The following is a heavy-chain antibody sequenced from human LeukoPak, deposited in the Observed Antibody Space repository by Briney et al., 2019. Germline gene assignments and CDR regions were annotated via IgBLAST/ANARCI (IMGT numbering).Heavy chain of an antibody. D-gene: IGHD3-22*01. J-gene: IGHJ4*02. Sequence: GGSLRLSCAASGFTVSSNYMSWVRQAPGKGLEWVSVIYSGGSTYYADSVKGRFTISRDNSKNTLYLQMNSLRAEDTAVYYCARDLLYHYDPRSDYWGQGTLVTVSS. CDR1: GFTVSSNY. V-gene: IGHV3-66*01. CDR3: ARDLLYHYDPRSDY. CDR2: IYSGGST.